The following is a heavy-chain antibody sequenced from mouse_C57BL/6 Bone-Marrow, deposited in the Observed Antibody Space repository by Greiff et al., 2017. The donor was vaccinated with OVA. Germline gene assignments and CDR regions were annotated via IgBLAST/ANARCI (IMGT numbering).Heavy chain of an antibody. CDR1: GFTFSSYG. CDR2: ISSGGSYT. Sequence: VQLQQSGGDLVKPGGSLKLSCAASGFTFSSYGMSWVRQTPDKRLEWVATISSGGSYTYYPDSVKGRFTISRDNAKNTLYLQMSSLKSEDTAMYYCARQGAYYARYFDVWGTGTTVTVSS. V-gene: IGHV5-6*01. J-gene: IGHJ1*03. D-gene: IGHD2-10*01. CDR3: ARQGAYYARYFDV.